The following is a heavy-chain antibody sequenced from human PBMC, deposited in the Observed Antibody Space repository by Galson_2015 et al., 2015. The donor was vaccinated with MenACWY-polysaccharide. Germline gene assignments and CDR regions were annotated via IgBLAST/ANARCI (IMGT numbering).Heavy chain of an antibody. CDR2: VSASGSNT. CDR3: VKGQQNWDLQRGDLDC. Sequence: SLRLSCAASGFMFSSYVMSWIRQAPGKGLEWVSSVSASGSNTFYADSVKGRFTISRDNSKNTLYLRMSSLRAEDTAIYYCVKGQQNWDLQRGDLDCWGQGTLVTVSS. V-gene: IGHV3-23*01. CDR1: GFMFSSYV. D-gene: IGHD1-26*01. J-gene: IGHJ4*02.